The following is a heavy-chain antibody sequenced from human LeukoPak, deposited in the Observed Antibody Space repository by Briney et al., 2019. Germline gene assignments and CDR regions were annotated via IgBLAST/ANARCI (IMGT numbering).Heavy chain of an antibody. D-gene: IGHD5-18*01. CDR1: GYTLTELS. Sequence: ASVKVSCKVSGYTLTELSMHWVRQAPGKGLEWMGGFDPEDGETIYAQKFQGRVTMTEDTSTDTAYMELSSLRSEDTAMYYCVTRYSYGSRYFDLWGRGTLVTVSS. V-gene: IGHV1-24*01. CDR3: VTRYSYGSRYFDL. J-gene: IGHJ2*01. CDR2: FDPEDGET.